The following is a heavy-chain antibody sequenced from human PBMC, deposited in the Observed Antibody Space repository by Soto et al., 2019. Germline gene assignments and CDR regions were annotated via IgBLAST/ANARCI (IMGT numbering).Heavy chain of an antibody. J-gene: IGHJ4*02. V-gene: IGHV3-30*18. CDR1: GFTFSSYG. D-gene: IGHD3-22*01. CDR3: AKATDMYYYDSSGFGY. CDR2: ISYDGSNK. Sequence: QVQLVESGGGVVQPGRSLRLSCAASGFTFSSYGMHWVGQAPGKGLEWVAVISYDGSNKYYADSVKGRFTISRDNSKNTLYLQMNSLRAEDTAVYYCAKATDMYYYDSSGFGYWGQGTLVTVSS.